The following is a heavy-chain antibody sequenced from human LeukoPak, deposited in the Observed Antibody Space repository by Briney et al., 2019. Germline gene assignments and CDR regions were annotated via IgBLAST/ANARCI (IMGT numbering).Heavy chain of an antibody. CDR3: ARRYCSTCPTGHGFDL. V-gene: IGHV1-18*01. CDR2: ISAYNGNT. J-gene: IGHJ3*01. D-gene: IGHD2-2*01. CDR1: GYTFTSYG. Sequence: AASVKVSCKASGYTFTSYGISWVRQAPGQGLEWMGWISAYNGNTNYAQKLQGRVTMTTDTSTSTAYMELRGLRSDDTAVYYCARRYCSTCPTGHGFDLWGQGTMVTVSS.